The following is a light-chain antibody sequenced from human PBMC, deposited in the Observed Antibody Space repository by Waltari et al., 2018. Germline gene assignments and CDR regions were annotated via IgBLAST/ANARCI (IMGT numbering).Light chain of an antibody. CDR1: QSISKW. Sequence: DIRMTQSPSTLSASAGDRVIISCRASQSISKWLAWYQHKPGKAPKLLIYEASTLQSGVPSRFSGTGSATDFTLTISSLQPDDFATYYCQQYNSYSLLTFGGGTKVEIK. J-gene: IGKJ4*01. V-gene: IGKV1-5*03. CDR3: QQYNSYSLLT. CDR2: EAS.